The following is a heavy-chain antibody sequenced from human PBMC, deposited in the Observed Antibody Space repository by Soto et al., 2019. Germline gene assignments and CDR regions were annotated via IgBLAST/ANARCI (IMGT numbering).Heavy chain of an antibody. V-gene: IGHV3-74*01. Sequence: LRVSCAASGFTFIRDWMHWVRQAPGKGLVWVSRINMHGTITNYADSVKGRFTISRDSAKNTLYLQMNSLRVEDTAVYYCARGGAETDMAHDHWGQGTLVTVSS. CDR1: GFTFIRDW. D-gene: IGHD5-18*01. CDR3: ARGGAETDMAHDH. J-gene: IGHJ4*02. CDR2: INMHGTIT.